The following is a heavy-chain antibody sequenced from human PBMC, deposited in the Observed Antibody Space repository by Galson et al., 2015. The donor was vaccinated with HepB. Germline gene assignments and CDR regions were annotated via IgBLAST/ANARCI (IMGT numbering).Heavy chain of an antibody. CDR3: AKDPRGRFGGELSIADDY. V-gene: IGHV3-64*04. CDR1: GFNFNYYA. CDR2: ITNDGVGT. Sequence: SLRLSCAASGFNFNYYAMHWVRQAPGRGLEYISGITNDGVGTNYADSVNGRFTISRDNSKNTLYLQMNSLRTEDTAVYYCAKDPRGRFGGELSIADDYLGQGTLVTVSP. D-gene: IGHD3-16*02. J-gene: IGHJ4*02.